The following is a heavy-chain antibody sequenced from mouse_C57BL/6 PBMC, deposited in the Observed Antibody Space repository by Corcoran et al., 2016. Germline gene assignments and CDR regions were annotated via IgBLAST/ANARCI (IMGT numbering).Heavy chain of an antibody. V-gene: IGHV1-26*01. CDR2: INPNNGGT. CDR1: GYTFTDYY. Sequence: EVQLQQSGPELVKPGASVKISCKASGYTFTDYYMNWGKQSHGKSLEWIGDINPNNGGTSYNQKFKGKATLTVDKSYSTAYMELRSLTSEDSAVYYCAIRGYYRFYFDYWGQGTTLTVSS. J-gene: IGHJ2*01. CDR3: AIRGYYRFYFDY. D-gene: IGHD1-1*01.